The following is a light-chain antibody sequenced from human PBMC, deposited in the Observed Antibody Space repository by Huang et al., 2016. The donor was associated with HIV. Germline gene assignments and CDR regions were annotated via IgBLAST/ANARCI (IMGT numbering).Light chain of an antibody. CDR3: QQYGSSVVT. CDR1: QSFSRNY. V-gene: IGKV3-20*01. J-gene: IGKJ1*01. Sequence: EIVLTQSPGTLSLSPGERATLSCRASQSFSRNYLAWYQQKPGQAPRLLLYGASSRATGIPDRFSGSGSGTDFTLIISRLEPEDFAVYYCQQYGSSVVTFGQGTKVEVK. CDR2: GAS.